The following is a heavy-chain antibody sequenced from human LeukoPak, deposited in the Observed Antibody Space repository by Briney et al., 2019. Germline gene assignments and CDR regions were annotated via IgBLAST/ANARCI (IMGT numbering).Heavy chain of an antibody. CDR1: GFTFSSYA. CDR2: ISGNGGST. CDR3: ARTYGSGSYWGY. V-gene: IGHV3-23*01. J-gene: IGHJ4*02. D-gene: IGHD3-10*01. Sequence: GGSLRLSCPASGFTFSSYAMTWVRQAPGKGLEWVSNISGNGGSTYYADSVKGRFTISRDNSKNTLYMQMNSLRAEDTAVYYCARTYGSGSYWGYWGQGTLVTVSS.